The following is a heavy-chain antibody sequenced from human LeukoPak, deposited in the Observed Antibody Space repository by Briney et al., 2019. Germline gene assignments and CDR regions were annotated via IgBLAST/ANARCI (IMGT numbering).Heavy chain of an antibody. CDR3: ARDRHIVVVVAASNWFDP. J-gene: IGHJ5*02. D-gene: IGHD2-15*01. Sequence: ASVKVSCKASGYTFTGYYMHWVRQAPGQGLEWMGCINPNSGGTNYAQKFQGRVTMTRDTSISTAYMELSRLRSDDTAVYYCARDRHIVVVVAASNWFDPWGQGTLVTVSS. CDR2: INPNSGGT. CDR1: GYTFTGYY. V-gene: IGHV1-2*02.